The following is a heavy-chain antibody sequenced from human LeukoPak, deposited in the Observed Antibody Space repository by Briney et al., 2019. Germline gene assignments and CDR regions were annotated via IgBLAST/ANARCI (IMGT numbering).Heavy chain of an antibody. D-gene: IGHD3-22*01. Sequence: GGSLRLSCVASGLTVSNHWMSWLRQAPGKGLEWVANIREERGQEYYVDSVKGRFTISKNSAKNSLYLQMNTLRVEDTAMYYCARAPDSSGYYYISDYWGQGTLVTVSS. V-gene: IGHV3-7*03. CDR3: ARAPDSSGYYYISDY. CDR2: IREERGQE. CDR1: GLTVSNHW. J-gene: IGHJ4*02.